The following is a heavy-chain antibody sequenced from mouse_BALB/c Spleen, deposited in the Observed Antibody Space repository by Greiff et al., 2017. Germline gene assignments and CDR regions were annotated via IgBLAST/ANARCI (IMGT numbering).Heavy chain of an antibody. CDR2: INPSSGYT. J-gene: IGHJ4*01. CDR1: GYTFTSYT. V-gene: IGHV1-4*02. CDR3: ARLALYGNYYAMDY. D-gene: IGHD2-1*01. Sequence: QGQLQQSAAELARPGASVKMSCKASGYTFTSYTMHWVKQRPGQGLEWIGYINPSSGYTEYNQKFKDKTTLTADKSSSTAYMQLSSLTSEDSAVYYCARLALYGNYYAMDYWGQGTSVTVSS.